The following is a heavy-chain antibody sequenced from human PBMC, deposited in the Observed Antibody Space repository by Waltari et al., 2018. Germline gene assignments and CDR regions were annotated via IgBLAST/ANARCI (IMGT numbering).Heavy chain of an antibody. V-gene: IGHV3-7*03. Sequence: EVQLVESGGGLVQPGGSLRLSCAASGFTFSSYWMSWVRQAPGKGLEWVANIKQDGSEKYYVDSVKGRFTISRDNSKNTLYLQMNSLRAEDTAVYYCAKCPLSSGCDAFDIWGQGTMVTVSS. CDR2: IKQDGSEK. CDR1: GFTFSSYW. CDR3: AKCPLSSGCDAFDI. J-gene: IGHJ3*02. D-gene: IGHD6-19*01.